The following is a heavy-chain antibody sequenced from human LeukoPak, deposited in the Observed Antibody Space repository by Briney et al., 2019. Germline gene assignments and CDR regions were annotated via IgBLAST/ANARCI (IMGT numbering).Heavy chain of an antibody. CDR2: IYHSGST. CDR1: GYSISSGYY. D-gene: IGHD3-3*01. Sequence: SGTLSLTCAVSGYSISSGYYWGWIRQPPGKGREWIGSIYHSGSTYYNPSLKSRVTISVDTSKNQFSLKLSSVTAADTAVYYCAIRYYDFWSGYSLGPFDPWGQGTLVTVSS. CDR3: AIRYYDFWSGYSLGPFDP. J-gene: IGHJ5*02. V-gene: IGHV4-38-2*01.